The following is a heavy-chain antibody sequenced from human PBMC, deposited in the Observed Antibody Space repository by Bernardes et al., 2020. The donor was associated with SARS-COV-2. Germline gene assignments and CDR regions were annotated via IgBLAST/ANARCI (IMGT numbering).Heavy chain of an antibody. Sequence: ASVKVSCKASGYIFTAYYMPWVRQAPGQGLEWMGWINLNSGGTNYAQKFQGRVTMTRDTSVSTAYMELSGLRSDDTAVYYCARSSGFSHLDYWGQGALVTGSS. D-gene: IGHD3-22*01. J-gene: IGHJ4*02. V-gene: IGHV1-2*02. CDR3: ARSSGFSHLDY. CDR1: GYIFTAYY. CDR2: INLNSGGT.